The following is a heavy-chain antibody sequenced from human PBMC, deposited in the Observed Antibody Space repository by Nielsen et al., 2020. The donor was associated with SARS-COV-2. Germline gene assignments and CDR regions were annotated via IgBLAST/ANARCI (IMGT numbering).Heavy chain of an antibody. D-gene: IGHD3-9*01. V-gene: IGHV2-70*11. CDR2: IDWDDDK. J-gene: IGHJ3*02. Sequence: SGPTLVKPTQTLTLTCTFSGFSLSTSGMCVSWIRQPPGKALEWLARIDWDDDKYYSTSLKTRLTISKDTSKNQVVLTMTNMDPVDTATYYCARSTPTYDILTGPSGDDAFDIWGQGTMVTVSS. CDR3: ARSTPTYDILTGPSGDDAFDI. CDR1: GFSLSTSGMC.